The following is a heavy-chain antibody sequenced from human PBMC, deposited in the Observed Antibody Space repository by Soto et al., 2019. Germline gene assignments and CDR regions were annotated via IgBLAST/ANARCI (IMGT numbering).Heavy chain of an antibody. V-gene: IGHV3-30*18. CDR1: GFTFSSYG. Sequence: GGSLSLSCAASGFTFSSYGMHWVRQAPGKGLEWVAVISYDGSNKYYADSVKGRFTISRDNSKNTLYLQMNSLRAEDTAVYYCAKETVDTAMVAYYYYYGMDVWGQGTTVTVSS. CDR3: AKETVDTAMVAYYYYYGMDV. D-gene: IGHD5-18*01. CDR2: ISYDGSNK. J-gene: IGHJ6*02.